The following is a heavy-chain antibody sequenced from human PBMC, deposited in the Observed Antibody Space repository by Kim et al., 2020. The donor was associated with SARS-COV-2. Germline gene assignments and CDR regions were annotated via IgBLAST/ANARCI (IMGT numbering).Heavy chain of an antibody. Sequence: SETLSLTCTVSGGSISSSSYYWGWIRQPPGKGLEWIGSIYYSGSTYYNPSLKSRVTISVDTSKNQFSLKLSSVTAADTAVYYCARQATYYYDSSGYQTGDNWFDPWGQGTLVTVSS. CDR3: ARQATYYYDSSGYQTGDNWFDP. D-gene: IGHD3-22*01. J-gene: IGHJ5*02. CDR1: GGSISSSSYY. V-gene: IGHV4-39*01. CDR2: IYYSGST.